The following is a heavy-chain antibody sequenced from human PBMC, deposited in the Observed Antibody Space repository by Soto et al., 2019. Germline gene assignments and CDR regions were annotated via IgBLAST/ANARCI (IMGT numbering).Heavy chain of an antibody. CDR2: IWYDGSNK. CDR3: ARDQGLLWFGELLFDY. D-gene: IGHD3-10*01. Sequence: GGSLRLSCAASGFTFSSYGMHWVRQAPGKGLEWVAVIWYDGSNKYYADSVKGRFTISRDNSKNTLYLQMNSLRAEDTAVYYCARDQGLLWFGELLFDYWGQGTLVTVSS. CDR1: GFTFSSYG. V-gene: IGHV3-33*01. J-gene: IGHJ4*02.